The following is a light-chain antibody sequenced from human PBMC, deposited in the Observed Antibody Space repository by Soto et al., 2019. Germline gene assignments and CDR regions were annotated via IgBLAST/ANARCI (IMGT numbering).Light chain of an antibody. Sequence: EIVLTQSPATLSLSPGERATLSCRASQSISSYLAWYQQKPGQAPRLLIYDASNRATGIPARFSGSGSGTEFTLTISSLQSEDFAVYYCQQYNNWPLWTFGQGTRLEIK. V-gene: IGKV3-11*01. CDR3: QQYNNWPLWT. CDR1: QSISSY. CDR2: DAS. J-gene: IGKJ5*01.